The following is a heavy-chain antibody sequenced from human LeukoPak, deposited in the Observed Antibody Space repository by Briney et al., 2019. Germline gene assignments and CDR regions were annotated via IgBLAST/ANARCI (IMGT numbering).Heavy chain of an antibody. J-gene: IGHJ4*02. D-gene: IGHD2-15*01. Sequence: ASVNVSYKASDYTLTNYNNSLLRQDPGPRLEWIGWINTHQGHTNSLQKLQVRVTVNTDMTTNTAYIELRRLRSDDTAGYYFARGVGHCAGDSCFYFFDSWGQGSLVIVS. CDR2: INTHQGHT. V-gene: IGHV1-18*01. CDR3: ARGVGHCAGDSCFYFFDS. CDR1: DYTLTNYN.